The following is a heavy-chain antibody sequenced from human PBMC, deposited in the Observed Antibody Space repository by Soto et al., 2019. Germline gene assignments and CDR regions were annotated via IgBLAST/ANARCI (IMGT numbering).Heavy chain of an antibody. CDR2: ISYDGSNK. J-gene: IGHJ6*02. CDR3: ARVRRRGDYYYYGMDV. CDR1: GFTFSSYA. V-gene: IGHV3-30-3*01. Sequence: QVQLVESGGGVVQPGRSLRLSCAASGFTFSSYAMHWVRQAPGKGLEWVAVISYDGSNKYYADSVKGRFTISRDNSKNTLYLQMNSLRAEDTAVYYCARVRRRGDYYYYGMDVWGQGTTVTVSS.